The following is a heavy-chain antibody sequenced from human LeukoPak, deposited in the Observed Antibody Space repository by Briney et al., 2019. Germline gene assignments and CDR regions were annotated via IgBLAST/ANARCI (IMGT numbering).Heavy chain of an antibody. CDR1: GFTFSSYS. CDR2: IDSSSSTI. J-gene: IGHJ4*02. D-gene: IGHD6-19*01. CDR3: ASVSWYSSGWYGDFDY. Sequence: GGSLRLSCAASGFTFSSYSMNWVRQAPGKGLEWISYIDSSSSTIYYADSVKGRFTISRDNAKNSLYLQMNSLRAEDTAVYYCASVSWYSSGWYGDFDYWGQGTLVTVSS. V-gene: IGHV3-48*01.